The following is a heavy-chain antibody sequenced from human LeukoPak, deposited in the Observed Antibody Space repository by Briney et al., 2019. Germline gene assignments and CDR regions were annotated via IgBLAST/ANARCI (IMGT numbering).Heavy chain of an antibody. CDR2: ISSSSSTI. J-gene: IGHJ6*03. V-gene: IGHV3-48*04. Sequence: GGSLKLSCAASGFTFGSYSMNWVRQAPGKGLEWVSYISSSSSTIYYADSVKGRFTISRDNAKNSLYLQMNSLRAEDTAVYYCAREGPYCSSTSCERYYMDVWGKGTTVTVSS. CDR1: GFTFGSYS. D-gene: IGHD2-2*01. CDR3: AREGPYCSSTSCERYYMDV.